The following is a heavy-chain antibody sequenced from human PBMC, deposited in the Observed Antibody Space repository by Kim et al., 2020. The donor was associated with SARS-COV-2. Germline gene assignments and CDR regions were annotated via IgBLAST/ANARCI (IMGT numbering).Heavy chain of an antibody. V-gene: IGHV3-7*01. D-gene: IGHD3-16*01. Sequence: ENQYVDSAKGLFTVSRDNAKNSLYLQMTNLRVEDMAVYYCARSLGQGGYWGQGTLVTVSS. CDR2: EN. CDR3: ARSLGQGGY. J-gene: IGHJ4*02.